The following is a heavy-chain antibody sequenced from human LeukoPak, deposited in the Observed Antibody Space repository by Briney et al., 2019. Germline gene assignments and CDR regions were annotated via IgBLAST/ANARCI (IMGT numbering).Heavy chain of an antibody. CDR3: ARDGRGWHVFDY. D-gene: IGHD6-19*01. V-gene: IGHV3-48*03. CDR1: GFTFSSYE. CDR2: ISSSGSTI. J-gene: IGHJ4*02. Sequence: GSLRLSCADSGFTFSSYEMNWVRPAPGKGLEWVSYISSSGSTIYYADSVKGRLTISRDNAKNSLYLQMNSLRAEDTAVYYCARDGRGWHVFDYWGQGTLVTVSS.